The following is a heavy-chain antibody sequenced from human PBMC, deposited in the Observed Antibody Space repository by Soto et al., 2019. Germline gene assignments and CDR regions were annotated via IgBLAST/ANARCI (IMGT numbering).Heavy chain of an antibody. CDR2: INHSGST. CDR1: GGSFSGYY. CDR3: ARTYISSWSLFDY. J-gene: IGHJ4*02. Sequence: QVQLQQWGAGLLKPSETLSLTCAVYGGSFSGYYWSWIRQPPGKGLEWIGEINHSGSTKYNPSLKSRFTISEDTSKNQFSMQFSSVTAADSAVYYFARTYISSWSLFDYWGQGTLVTVSS. D-gene: IGHD6-13*01. V-gene: IGHV4-34*01.